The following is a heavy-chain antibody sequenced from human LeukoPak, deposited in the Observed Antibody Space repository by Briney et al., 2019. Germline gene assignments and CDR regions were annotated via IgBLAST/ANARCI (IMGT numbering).Heavy chain of an antibody. CDR2: IIPILGIA. V-gene: IGHV1-69*04. Sequence: GASVKVSCKASGGTFSSYTISWVRQAPGRGLEWMGRIIPILGIANYAQKFQGRVTITADKSTSTAYMELSSLRSEDTAVYYCARDGVGIENAFDIWGQGTMVTVSS. CDR3: ARDGVGIENAFDI. CDR1: GGTFSSYT. J-gene: IGHJ3*02. D-gene: IGHD1-14*01.